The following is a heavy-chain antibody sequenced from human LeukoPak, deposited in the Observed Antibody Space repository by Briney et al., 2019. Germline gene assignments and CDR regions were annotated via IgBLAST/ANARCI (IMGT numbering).Heavy chain of an antibody. CDR3: ARLVGRYDSSGYPYYFDY. CDR2: IYYSGST. J-gene: IGHJ4*02. CDR1: GGSISSYY. V-gene: IGHV4-59*01. Sequence: SETLSLTCTVSGGSISSYYWSWIRQPPGKGLEWIGYIYYSGSTNYNPSLKSRVTISVDTSKNQFSLKLSSVTAADTAVYYCARLVGRYDSSGYPYYFDYWGQGTLVTVSS. D-gene: IGHD3-22*01.